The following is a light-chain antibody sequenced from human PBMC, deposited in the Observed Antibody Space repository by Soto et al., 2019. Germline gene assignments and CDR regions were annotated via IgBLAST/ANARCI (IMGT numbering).Light chain of an antibody. CDR1: QSVSSY. V-gene: IGKV3-15*01. J-gene: IGKJ1*01. Sequence: EILMTQSPATLSVSAGERASLSCRASQSVSSYLAWYQQRPGQAPRLLIYGASTRATGIPARFSGSGSGTEFTLTISSLQSEDFAVYDCQQYNDWPPWTFGQGTKVDI. CDR2: GAS. CDR3: QQYNDWPPWT.